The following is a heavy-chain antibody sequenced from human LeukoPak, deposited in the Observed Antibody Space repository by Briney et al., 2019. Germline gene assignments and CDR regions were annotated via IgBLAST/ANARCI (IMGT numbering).Heavy chain of an antibody. CDR2: ISGSGGSA. D-gene: IGHD6-13*01. V-gene: IGHV3-23*01. CDR3: AKEAVRSSIAVAGTRYFQH. Sequence: QPGGSLRLSCAASGFTFSRYGMSWVRRAPGKGLEWVSAISGSGGSAFYADSVKGRFTISRDNSKNTLYLQMNSLRAEDTAVYYCAKEAVRSSIAVAGTRYFQHWGQGTLVTVSS. CDR1: GFTFSRYG. J-gene: IGHJ1*01.